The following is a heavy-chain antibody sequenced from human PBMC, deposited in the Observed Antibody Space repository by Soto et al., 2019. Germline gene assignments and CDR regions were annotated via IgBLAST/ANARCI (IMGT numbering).Heavy chain of an antibody. J-gene: IGHJ4*02. Sequence: LSLTCAVYGGSFSGYYWSWIRQPPGKGLEWIGEINHSGSTNYNPSLKSRVTISVDASKNQFSLKLSSVTAADTAVYYCARVRGVRKTLFDYWGQGTLVTVSS. V-gene: IGHV4-34*01. D-gene: IGHD3-10*01. CDR2: INHSGST. CDR3: ARVRGVRKTLFDY. CDR1: GGSFSGYY.